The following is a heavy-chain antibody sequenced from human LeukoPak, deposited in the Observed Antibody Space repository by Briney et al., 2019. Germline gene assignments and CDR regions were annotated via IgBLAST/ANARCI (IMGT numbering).Heavy chain of an antibody. Sequence: ASVKVSCKASGYTFTSYDINWVRQATGQGLEWTGWMNPNSGNTGYAQKFQGRVTMTRNTSISTAYMELRSLRSDDTAVYYCATIADETTPFDYWGQGTLVTVSS. J-gene: IGHJ4*02. D-gene: IGHD6-13*01. V-gene: IGHV1-8*01. CDR3: ATIADETTPFDY. CDR2: MNPNSGNT. CDR1: GYTFTSYD.